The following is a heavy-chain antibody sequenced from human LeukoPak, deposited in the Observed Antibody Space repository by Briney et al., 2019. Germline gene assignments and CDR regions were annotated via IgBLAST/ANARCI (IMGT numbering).Heavy chain of an antibody. Sequence: SETLSLTCTVSGGSISSSSYYWVWIRQPPGKGLEWIGSIYYSGSTYYNPSLKSRVTISVDTSKNQFSLKLSSVTAADTAVYYCARTYFWSSYFLPEFAFWGQGTLVTVSS. CDR1: GGSISSSSYY. V-gene: IGHV4-39*01. D-gene: IGHD3-3*01. CDR3: ARTYFWSSYFLPEFAF. CDR2: IYYSGST. J-gene: IGHJ4*02.